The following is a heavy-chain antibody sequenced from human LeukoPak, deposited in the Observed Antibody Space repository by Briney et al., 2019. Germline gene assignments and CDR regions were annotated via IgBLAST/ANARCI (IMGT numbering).Heavy chain of an antibody. D-gene: IGHD3-9*01. Sequence: GGSLRLSCAASGFTFRSYAMHGVRQAPGKGLEWVAVISYDGSNKYYADSVKGRFTISRDNSKNTLSLQMNSLRAEDTAVYYCARGHYELLTGFGMDVWPQGTTVTVSS. V-gene: IGHV3-30-3*01. J-gene: IGHJ6*01. CDR1: GFTFRSYA. CDR3: ARGHYELLTGFGMDV. CDR2: ISYDGSNK.